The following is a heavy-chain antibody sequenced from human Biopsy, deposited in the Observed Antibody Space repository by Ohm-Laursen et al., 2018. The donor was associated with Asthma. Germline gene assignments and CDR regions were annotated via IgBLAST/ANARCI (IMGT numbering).Heavy chain of an antibody. D-gene: IGHD2-2*01. J-gene: IGHJ4*02. CDR2: IIPIFGPT. CDR1: GGTFSSNS. Sequence: SSVKVSCKASGGTFSSNSINWVRQAPGQGLEWMGRIIPIFGPTNYAQKFQGRVTISAGDSTSTAYMELSSLSSEDTALYYCARGPEYVRSSGALDYWGQGTLVTVSS. V-gene: IGHV1-69*15. CDR3: ARGPEYVRSSGALDY.